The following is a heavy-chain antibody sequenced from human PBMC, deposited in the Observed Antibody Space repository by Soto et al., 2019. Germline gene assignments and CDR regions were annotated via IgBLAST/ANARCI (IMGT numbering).Heavy chain of an antibody. CDR1: GGSISSYY. V-gene: IGHV4-59*01. CDR2: IYYSGST. Sequence: QVQLQESGPGLVKPSETLSLTCTVSGGSISSYYWSWIRQPPGKGLEWIGYIYYSGSTNYNPSLKSRVTISVDTSKNQFSLKLSSVTAADTAVYYCATGSGYSSSWGQTAFDYWGQGTLVTVSS. D-gene: IGHD6-13*01. J-gene: IGHJ4*02. CDR3: ATGSGYSSSWGQTAFDY.